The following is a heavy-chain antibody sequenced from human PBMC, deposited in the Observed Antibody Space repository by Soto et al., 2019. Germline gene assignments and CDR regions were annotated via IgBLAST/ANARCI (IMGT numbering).Heavy chain of an antibody. V-gene: IGHV1-3*01. CDR1: GYTFTSYS. Sequence: VASVKVSCKASGYTFTSYSMHWVRQAPGQRLEWMGWINAGNGNTKYSQKFQGRVTITRDTSASTAYMELSSLRSEDTAVYYCARDSFSPPDDWYYYMDVWGKGTTVTVSS. CDR2: INAGNGNT. J-gene: IGHJ6*03. CDR3: ARDSFSPPDDWYYYMDV. D-gene: IGHD2-21*01.